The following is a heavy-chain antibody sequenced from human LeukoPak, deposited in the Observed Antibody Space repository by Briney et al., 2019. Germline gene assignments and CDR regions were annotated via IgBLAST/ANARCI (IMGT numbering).Heavy chain of an antibody. Sequence: GGSLRLSCAASGFTFSSYSMNWVRQAPGKGLEWVSSISSSSSYIYYADSMKGRFTISRDNAKNSLYLQINSLRAEDTAVYYCARGGSGYRDAFDIWGQGTMVTVSS. CDR1: GFTFSSYS. D-gene: IGHD5-12*01. CDR2: ISSSSSYI. J-gene: IGHJ3*02. CDR3: ARGGSGYRDAFDI. V-gene: IGHV3-21*01.